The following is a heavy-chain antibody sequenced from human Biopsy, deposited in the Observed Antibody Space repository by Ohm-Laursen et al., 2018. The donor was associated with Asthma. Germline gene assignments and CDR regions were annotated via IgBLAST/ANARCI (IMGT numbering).Heavy chain of an antibody. V-gene: IGHV1-18*01. CDR3: ARAVDYSHYYGIDV. J-gene: IGHJ6*02. CDR1: GYTFNSAG. CDR2: ISVYNGST. D-gene: IGHD3-10*01. Sequence: ASVTVSCKTSGYTFNSAGITWVRQAPGQGLEWMGWISVYNGSTKVAQKLQDRVTMITDTSTSTAYMELRSLRSDDTAVYFCARAVDYSHYYGIDVWGQGTTVTVS.